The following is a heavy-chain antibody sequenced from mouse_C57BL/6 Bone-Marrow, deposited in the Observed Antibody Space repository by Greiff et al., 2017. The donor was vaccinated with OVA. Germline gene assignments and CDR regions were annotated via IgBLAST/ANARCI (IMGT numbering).Heavy chain of an antibody. Sequence: QVQLQQSGAELVRPGTSVKLSCKASGYTFTSYWMHWVKQRPGQGLEWIGVIDPSDSYTNYNQKFKGKATLTVDTSSSTAYMQLSSLTSEDSAVYYCARLGPFDYWGQGTTLTVSS. V-gene: IGHV1-59*01. CDR1: GYTFTSYW. CDR3: ARLGPFDY. J-gene: IGHJ2*01. CDR2: IDPSDSYT.